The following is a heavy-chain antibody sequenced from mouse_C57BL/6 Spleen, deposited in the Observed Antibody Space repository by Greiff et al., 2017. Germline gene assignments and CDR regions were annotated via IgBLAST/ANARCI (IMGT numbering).Heavy chain of an antibody. V-gene: IGHV1-52*01. J-gene: IGHJ4*01. CDR1: GYTFTSYW. CDR3: ARGPFSMDY. CDR2: IDPSDSET. Sequence: QVQLKQPGAELVRPGSSVKLSCKASGYTFTSYWMHWVKQRPIQGLEWIGNIDPSDSETHYNQKFKDKATLTVDKSSSTAYMQLSSLTSEDSAVYYCARGPFSMDYWGQGTSVTVSS.